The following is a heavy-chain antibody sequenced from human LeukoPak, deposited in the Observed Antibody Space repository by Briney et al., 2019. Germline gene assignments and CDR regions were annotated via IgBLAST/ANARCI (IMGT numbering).Heavy chain of an antibody. CDR3: ATGYTSGTRIDY. V-gene: IGHV3-21*01. CDR1: GFTFCAFS. CDR2: ISSSSSDI. D-gene: IGHD6-19*01. J-gene: IGHJ4*02. Sequence: GGSLRLSCAASGFTFCAFSMDWVRQAPGQGLEWVSAISSSSSDIYYTDSVKGRFTISRDNANNFLYLQVSSLRAEDTAVYYCATGYTSGTRIDYWGQGTLVSVSS.